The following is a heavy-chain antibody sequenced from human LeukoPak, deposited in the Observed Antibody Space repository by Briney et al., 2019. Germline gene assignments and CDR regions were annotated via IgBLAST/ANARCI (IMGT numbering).Heavy chain of an antibody. CDR3: ATIKRGNIFGYFDF. CDR2: MLDTVTT. J-gene: IGHJ4*02. V-gene: IGHV4-59*11. CDR1: GASMNTHY. D-gene: IGHD5-18*01. Sequence: SETLFLTCAVSGASMNTHYWSWIRQPPGKGLEWIGYMLDTVTTKDNPSLKSRFTLSADTSKNQFSLRPTSVTAADTAVYYCATIKRGNIFGYFDFWGQGIPVTVSS.